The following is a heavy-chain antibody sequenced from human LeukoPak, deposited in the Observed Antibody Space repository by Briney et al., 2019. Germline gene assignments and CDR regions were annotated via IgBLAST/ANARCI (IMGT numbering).Heavy chain of an antibody. CDR3: ARSLYSGYDLGY. CDR2: INPNSGGT. J-gene: IGHJ4*02. Sequence: GAPVKVSCKASGYTFTGYYVHWVRQAPGQGLEWMGWINPNSGGTNYAQKFQGRVTMTRDTSISTAYMELSRLRSDDTAVYYCARSLYSGYDLGYWGQGTLVTVSS. V-gene: IGHV1-2*02. D-gene: IGHD5-12*01. CDR1: GYTFTGYY.